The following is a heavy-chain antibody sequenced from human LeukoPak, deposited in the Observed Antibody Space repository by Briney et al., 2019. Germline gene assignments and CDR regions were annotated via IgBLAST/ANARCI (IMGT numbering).Heavy chain of an antibody. Sequence: ETLSLTCTVSGGSISGYYWSWIRQPPGKGLEWLSVLYSGGSTYYADSVNGRFTMSRDNSKNTLYLQMNGLRVEDTAVYYCTRASPFDYWGQGTQVTVSS. CDR3: TRASPFDY. J-gene: IGHJ4*02. CDR2: LYSGGST. V-gene: IGHV3-66*01. CDR1: GGSISGYY.